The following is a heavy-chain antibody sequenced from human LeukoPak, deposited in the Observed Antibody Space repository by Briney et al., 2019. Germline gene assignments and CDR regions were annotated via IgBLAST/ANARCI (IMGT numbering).Heavy chain of an antibody. Sequence: SVKVSCKASGGTFSSYAISWVRQAPGQGLEWMGGIIPIFGTANYAQKFQGRVTITTDESTSTAYMELSSLRSEDTAVYYCVGSIAARRGGYYFDYWGQGTLVTVSS. CDR1: GGTFSSYA. D-gene: IGHD6-6*01. CDR3: VGSIAARRGGYYFDY. J-gene: IGHJ4*02. CDR2: IIPIFGTA. V-gene: IGHV1-69*05.